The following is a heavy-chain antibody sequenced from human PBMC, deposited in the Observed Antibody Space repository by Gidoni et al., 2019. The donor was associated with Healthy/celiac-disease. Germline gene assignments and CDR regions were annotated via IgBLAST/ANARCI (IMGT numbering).Heavy chain of an antibody. V-gene: IGHV1-69*01. CDR1: GGTFSSYA. CDR2: IIPIFGTA. CDR3: ARQKGMTTVTTFYWYFDL. D-gene: IGHD4-17*01. Sequence: QVQLVQSGAEVKKPGSSVKVSCTASGGTFSSYAISWVRQAPGQGLEWKGGIIPIFGTANYEQKFQGRVTITADESTSTAYMELSSLRSEDTAVYYCARQKGMTTVTTFYWYFDLWGRGTLVTVSS. J-gene: IGHJ2*01.